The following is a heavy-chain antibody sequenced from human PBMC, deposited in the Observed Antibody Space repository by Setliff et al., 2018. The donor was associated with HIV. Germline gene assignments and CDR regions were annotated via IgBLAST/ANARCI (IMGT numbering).Heavy chain of an antibody. CDR2: INTETGTP. Sequence: ASVKVSCKASGYTFTTFGLSWVRQAPGQGLEWMGWINTETGTPMYAQGFTGRFVFSLDTSISTAYLQTDSLNAEDTAVYYCARYGSDWFFDLWGRGTLVTVSS. CDR3: ARYGSDWFFDL. J-gene: IGHJ2*01. D-gene: IGHD4-17*01. CDR1: GYTFTTFG. V-gene: IGHV7-4-1*01.